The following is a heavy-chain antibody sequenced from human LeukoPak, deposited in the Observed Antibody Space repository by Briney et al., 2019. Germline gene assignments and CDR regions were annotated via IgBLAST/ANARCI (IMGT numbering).Heavy chain of an antibody. J-gene: IGHJ4*02. D-gene: IGHD3-22*01. V-gene: IGHV1-2*02. CDR2: INPNSGGT. CDR3: ARGPYYYDSSGYYQQDY. Sequence: ASVKVSCKASRYTFTGYYMHWVRQAPGQGLEWMGWINPNSGGTNYAQKFQGRVTMTRDTSISTAYMELSRLRSDDTAVYYCARGPYYYDSSGYYQQDYWGQGTLVTVSS. CDR1: RYTFTGYY.